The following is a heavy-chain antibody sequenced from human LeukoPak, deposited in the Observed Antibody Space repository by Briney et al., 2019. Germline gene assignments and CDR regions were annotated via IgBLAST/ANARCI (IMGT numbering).Heavy chain of an antibody. J-gene: IGHJ4*02. CDR2: IYYSGST. CDR1: GGSISSYY. Sequence: PSETLSLTCTVSGGSISSYYWSWIRQPPGKGLEWIGYIYYSGSTNYNPSLKGRVTISVDTSKNQFSLKLSSVTAADTAVYYCAREGGYYDSSGYYHREPFDYWGQGTLVTVSS. V-gene: IGHV4-59*01. D-gene: IGHD3-22*01. CDR3: AREGGYYDSSGYYHREPFDY.